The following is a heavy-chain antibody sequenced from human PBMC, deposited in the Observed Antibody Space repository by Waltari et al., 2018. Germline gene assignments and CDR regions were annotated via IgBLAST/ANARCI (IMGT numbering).Heavy chain of an antibody. V-gene: IGHV4-34*02. D-gene: IGHD6-19*01. CDR2: VDHSGSA. J-gene: IGHJ4*02. Sequence: QVQLQQWGAGLLKPSETLSLTCAVYGGPFSGYYWSWIRQPPGQGLEWIGEVDHSGSANYSPSLKSRATISVDTSKKQFSLTLTSVTAADTAVYYCARDARDWEAVANTYFDSWGQGTLVAVSS. CDR1: GGPFSGYY. CDR3: ARDARDWEAVANTYFDS.